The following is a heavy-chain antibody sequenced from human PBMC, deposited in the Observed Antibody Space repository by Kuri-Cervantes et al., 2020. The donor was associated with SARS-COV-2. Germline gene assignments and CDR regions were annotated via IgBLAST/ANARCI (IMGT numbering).Heavy chain of an antibody. V-gene: IGHV3-11*04. CDR1: GFTFSDYY. D-gene: IGHD2-2*02. Sequence: LSLTCAASGFTFSDYYMSWIRQAPGKGLEWVSYISSSGSTIYYADSVKGRFTISRDNAKNSLYLQMNSLRAEDTAVYYCARDLGYCSSTSCYTSELDYWGQGTLVTVSS. CDR3: ARDLGYCSSTSCYTSELDY. J-gene: IGHJ4*02. CDR2: ISSSGSTI.